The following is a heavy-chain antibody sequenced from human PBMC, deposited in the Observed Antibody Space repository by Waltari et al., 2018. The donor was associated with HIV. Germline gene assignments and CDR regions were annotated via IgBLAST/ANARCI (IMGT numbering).Heavy chain of an antibody. V-gene: IGHV4-39*01. CDR2: IHYSGNT. D-gene: IGHD2-2*01. Sequence: QLQLQQSGPGLVKPSETLSLTCTVSGGSFSSSPYSLGCIRQPPGKGLEWIGSIHYSGNTFYNSSLKSRVAISIDTSKNQFSLTLSSVTAADTAVYFCARHSGIDCSSTSCFKRPFDYWGQGSLVTVSS. CDR1: GGSFSSSPYS. CDR3: ARHSGIDCSSTSCFKRPFDY. J-gene: IGHJ4*02.